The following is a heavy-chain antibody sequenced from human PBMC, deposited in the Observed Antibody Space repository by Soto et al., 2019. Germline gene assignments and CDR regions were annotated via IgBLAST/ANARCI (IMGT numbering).Heavy chain of an antibody. CDR2: IYYSGST. V-gene: IGHV4-59*08. CDR3: ARGRGYSGDEGAFDI. J-gene: IGHJ3*02. Sequence: PSETLSLTCTVSGGSISSYDWSWIRQPPGKGLEWIGYIYYSGSTNYNPSLRSRVSISLDTSKNQFSLKLSSVTAADTAVYYCARGRGYSGDEGAFDIWGQGTMVTVSS. D-gene: IGHD5-12*01. CDR1: GGSISSYD.